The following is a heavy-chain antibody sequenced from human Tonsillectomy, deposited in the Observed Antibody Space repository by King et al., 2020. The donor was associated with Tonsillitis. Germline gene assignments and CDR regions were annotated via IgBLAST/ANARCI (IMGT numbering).Heavy chain of an antibody. CDR1: GVTFTNAW. Sequence: VQLVESGGGLVKPGGSLRLSCAASGVTFTNAWMNWVRQAPGRGLDWVARINSKNDGGTTVSAAPVKCRLTVSSADSTNTLYLQTNSLKTEDTAVYYCTSRGPDWGQGTLVTVSS. CDR2: INSKNDGGTT. D-gene: IGHD3-10*01. J-gene: IGHJ4*02. V-gene: IGHV3-15*07. CDR3: TSRGPD.